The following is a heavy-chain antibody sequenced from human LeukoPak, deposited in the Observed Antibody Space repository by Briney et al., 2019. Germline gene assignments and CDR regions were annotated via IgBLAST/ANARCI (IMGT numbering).Heavy chain of an antibody. CDR2: IWYDGSDK. V-gene: IGHV3-30*19. Sequence: GGSLRLSCAASGFTFSSYGMHWVRQAPGKGLEWVAVIWYDGSDKYYADSVTGRFTISRDNSKNTLFLQMTSLRPEDTAVYYCASLLIPDIDYWGQGTLVTVSS. CDR1: GFTFSSYG. D-gene: IGHD2-21*01. J-gene: IGHJ4*02. CDR3: ASLLIPDIDY.